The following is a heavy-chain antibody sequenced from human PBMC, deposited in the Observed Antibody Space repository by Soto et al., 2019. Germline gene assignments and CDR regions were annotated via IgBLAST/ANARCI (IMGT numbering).Heavy chain of an antibody. CDR2: ISGSGGST. Sequence: QPGGSLRLSCAASGFTFSSYAMSWVRQAPGKGLEWVSAISGSGGSTYYADSVKGRFTISRDNSKNTLYLQMNSLRAEDTAVYYCAKVWGLASNYYYGTDVWGQGTTVTVSS. CDR3: AKVWGLASNYYYGTDV. J-gene: IGHJ6*02. CDR1: GFTFSSYA. V-gene: IGHV3-23*01. D-gene: IGHD1-26*01.